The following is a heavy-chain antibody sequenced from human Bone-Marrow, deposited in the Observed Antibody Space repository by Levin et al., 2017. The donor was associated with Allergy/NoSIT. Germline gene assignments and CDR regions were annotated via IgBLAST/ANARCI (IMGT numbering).Heavy chain of an antibody. D-gene: IGHD4-17*01. CDR2: IYNSGTT. V-gene: IGHV4-59*01. CDR3: ASLRPGNYYYYGFDV. J-gene: IGHJ6*02. CDR1: GASLSSYS. Sequence: ASETLSLTCTVSGASLSSYSWTWIRQLPGRRLEWIGYIYNSGTTNYNSALVGRLTLSLDTPKNQISLNLRSVTTADTAIYYCASLRPGNYYYYGFDVWGQGATVTVSS.